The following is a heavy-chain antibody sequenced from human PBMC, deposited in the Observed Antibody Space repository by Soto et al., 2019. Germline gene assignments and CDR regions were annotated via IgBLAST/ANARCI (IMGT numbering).Heavy chain of an antibody. CDR3: AKDSYSSSWYEGGSVFDP. CDR2: ISGSGGST. CDR1: GFTFSSYA. V-gene: IGHV3-23*01. D-gene: IGHD6-13*01. J-gene: IGHJ5*02. Sequence: GGSLRLSCAASGFTFSSYAMSWVRQAPGKGLEWVSAISGSGGSTYYADSVKGRFTISRDNSKNTLYLQMNSLRAEDTAVYYCAKDSYSSSWYEGGSVFDPWGQGNLVTVSS.